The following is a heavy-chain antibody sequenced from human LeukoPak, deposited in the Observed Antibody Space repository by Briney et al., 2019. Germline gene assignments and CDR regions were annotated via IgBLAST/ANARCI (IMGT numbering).Heavy chain of an antibody. Sequence: GGSLRLSCAASGFTFRDYWMHWVRQAPGKGLVWVSRKSDGSSTSYADSVKGRFTITRDSAKITLYLQMNSLRAEDTAVYYCARGTGNYYGYWGQGTLVTVSS. CDR3: ARGTGNYYGY. J-gene: IGHJ4*02. D-gene: IGHD3/OR15-3a*01. CDR2: KSDGSST. CDR1: GFTFRDYW. V-gene: IGHV3-74*01.